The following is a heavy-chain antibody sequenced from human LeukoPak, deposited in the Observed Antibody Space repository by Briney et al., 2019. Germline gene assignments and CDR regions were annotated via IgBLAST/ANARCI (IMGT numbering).Heavy chain of an antibody. D-gene: IGHD2-8*01. V-gene: IGHV3-23*01. CDR1: GFTFSGYA. Sequence: GGSLRLSCAASGFTFSGYAMSWVRQAPGKGLEWVSAISGSGGSTYYADSVKGRFTISRDNSKNTLHLQMNSLRAEDTAVYYCARGVGYCTNGVCDYWGQGTLVTVSS. CDR3: ARGVGYCTNGVCDY. J-gene: IGHJ4*02. CDR2: ISGSGGST.